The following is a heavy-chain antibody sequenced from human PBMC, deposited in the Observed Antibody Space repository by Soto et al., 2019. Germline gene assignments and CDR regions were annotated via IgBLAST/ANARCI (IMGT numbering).Heavy chain of an antibody. V-gene: IGHV4-59*01. CDR2: IYYSGST. D-gene: IGHD5-12*01. CDR1: GGSISSYY. Sequence: QVQLQESGPGLVKPSETLSLTCTVSGGSISSYYWSWIRQPPGKGLEWIGYIYYSGSTNYNPSLKSRVTISVDTTKNQCALKLSYVAAADTAVYYCAREATLHPYYYYGMDVWGQGTTVTVSS. J-gene: IGHJ6*02. CDR3: AREATLHPYYYYGMDV.